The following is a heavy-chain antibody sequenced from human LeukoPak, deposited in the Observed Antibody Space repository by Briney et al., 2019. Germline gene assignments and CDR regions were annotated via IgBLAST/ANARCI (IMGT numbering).Heavy chain of an antibody. CDR1: GFTFSSYW. CDR3: AKVKATGGGAFDI. CDR2: IKQDGSEK. D-gene: IGHD1-14*01. J-gene: IGHJ3*02. Sequence: PGGSLRLSCAASGFTFSSYWMSWVRQAPGKGLEWVANIKQDGSEKYYVDSVKGRFTISRDNAKDSLYLQMNSLRAEDTAVYYCAKVKATGGGAFDIWGQGATVTVSS. V-gene: IGHV3-7*02.